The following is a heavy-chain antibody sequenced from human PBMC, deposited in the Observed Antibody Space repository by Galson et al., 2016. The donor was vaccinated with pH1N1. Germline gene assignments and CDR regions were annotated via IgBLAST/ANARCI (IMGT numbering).Heavy chain of an antibody. CDR3: ASRRTVECIGGSCYLDS. V-gene: IGHV1-18*01. CDR1: GYTFTTYG. D-gene: IGHD1-26*01. J-gene: IGHJ4*02. Sequence: SVKVSCKASGYTFTTYGIDWVRQAPGQGLEWMGWISTYTGDAKYAQKFQGRLTLTTDPFTNTAYMELGSLTSDDTATYFCASRRTVECIGGSCYLDSWGQGTLVTVSS. CDR2: ISTYTGDA.